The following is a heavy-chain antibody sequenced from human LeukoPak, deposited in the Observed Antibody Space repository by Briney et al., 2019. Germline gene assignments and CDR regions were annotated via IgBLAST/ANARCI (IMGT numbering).Heavy chain of an antibody. CDR3: ARDQGSSGTIDY. CDR2: ISGTGLRT. Sequence: PGGSLRLSCAASGFTFSSYAMSWVRQAPGKGLAWVSSISGTGLRTHYADSVKGRFTVSRDNSKNTLYLQMNSLRAEDTAVYYCARDQGSSGTIDYWGQGTLVTVSS. J-gene: IGHJ4*02. D-gene: IGHD3-22*01. CDR1: GFTFSSYA. V-gene: IGHV3-23*01.